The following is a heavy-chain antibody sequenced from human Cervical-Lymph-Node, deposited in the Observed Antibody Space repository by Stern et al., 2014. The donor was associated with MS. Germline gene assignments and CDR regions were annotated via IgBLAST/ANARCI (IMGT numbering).Heavy chain of an antibody. V-gene: IGHV5-51*04. D-gene: IGHD1-1*01. CDR2: IYPGDSDT. J-gene: IGHJ4*02. CDR1: EDTFSNNW. CDR3: ARVSGSSFDS. Sequence: VQLVQSGAEVKKPGESLKISCQASEDTFSNNWIGWVRQLPGKGLEFMGIIYPGDSDTRYSPSFPGPVTISIDKPTATAYLQWSSLKASDPAIYYCARVSGSSFDSWGQGSLVTVSS.